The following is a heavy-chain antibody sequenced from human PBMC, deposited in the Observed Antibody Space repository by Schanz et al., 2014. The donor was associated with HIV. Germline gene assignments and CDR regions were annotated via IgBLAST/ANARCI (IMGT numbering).Heavy chain of an antibody. Sequence: EVQLVESGGGLVQPGRSLRLSCAASGFSFDDYAMHWVRQAPGKGLEWVSGISWNSGSIGYADSVKGRFTISRDNAKNSLHLQMNSLRAEDTAVYYCARFKGYRSGWPGSNWFDPWGQGTLVTVSS. CDR3: ARFKGYRSGWPGSNWFDP. J-gene: IGHJ5*02. CDR1: GFSFDDYA. CDR2: ISWNSGSI. V-gene: IGHV3-9*01. D-gene: IGHD6-19*01.